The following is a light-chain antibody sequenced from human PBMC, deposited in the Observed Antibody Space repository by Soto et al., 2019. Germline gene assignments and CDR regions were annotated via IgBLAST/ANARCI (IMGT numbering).Light chain of an antibody. CDR1: TSDVGGYNF. CDR3: SSYATTYSYV. CDR2: EDN. J-gene: IGLJ1*01. V-gene: IGLV2-14*01. Sequence: QSVLTQPASVSVSPGQSITISCTGTTSDVGGYNFVSWYRQHPGKAPQLVIYEDNHRPSGVSHRFSASKSGTTASLAISGLQAEDEADYYCSSYATTYSYVFGPGTKVTVL.